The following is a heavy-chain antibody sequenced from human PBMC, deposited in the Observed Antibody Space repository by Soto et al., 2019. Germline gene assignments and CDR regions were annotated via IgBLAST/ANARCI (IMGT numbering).Heavy chain of an antibody. CDR2: ISDSGDTT. D-gene: IGHD2-8*01. CDR1: GFTFSTYA. V-gene: IGHV3-23*01. J-gene: IGHJ3*01. CDR3: AHPRGYGVFDAYDF. Sequence: EVQLLESGGGLVQPGGSLRLSCAASGFTFSTYAMSWVRQAPGKGLEWVSAISDSGDTTYYADSVKGRFTISRDNSIKRLYLQLNSLRTEDTAAYYCAHPRGYGVFDAYDFWGQGAMVTVSS.